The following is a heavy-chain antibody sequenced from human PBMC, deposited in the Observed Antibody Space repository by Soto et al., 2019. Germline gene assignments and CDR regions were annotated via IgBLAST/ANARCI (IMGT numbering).Heavy chain of an antibody. V-gene: IGHV4-39*01. D-gene: IGHD3-16*02. CDR2: IFYSGST. CDR3: ARPFPFWGSYRTFDF. CDR1: GGSINSRTYN. J-gene: IGHJ4*02. Sequence: SETLSLTCTISGGSINSRTYNWGWVRQPPGKGLEWIGTIFYSGSTSYNPSLKSRVTISVDTSKNQFSLNLSSVTAADTAVYYCARPFPFWGSYRTFDFWGQGTLVTVSS.